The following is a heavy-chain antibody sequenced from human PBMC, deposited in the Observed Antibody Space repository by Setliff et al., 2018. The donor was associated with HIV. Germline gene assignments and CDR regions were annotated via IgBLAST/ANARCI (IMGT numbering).Heavy chain of an antibody. CDR1: GYSFTNYW. CDR3: ARHSSSGWYSDHDAFDI. V-gene: IGHV5-51*01. CDR2: IYPADSDT. J-gene: IGHJ3*02. D-gene: IGHD6-19*01. Sequence: GESLKISCKGSGYSFTNYWIGWVRQMPGKGLEWMGIIYPADSDTRYSPSFQGQVTISADKPISTAYLQWSSLKASDTAMYYCARHSSSGWYSDHDAFDIWGQGTMVTVSS.